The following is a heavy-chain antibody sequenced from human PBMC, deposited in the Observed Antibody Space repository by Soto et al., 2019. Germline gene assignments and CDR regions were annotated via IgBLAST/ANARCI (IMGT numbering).Heavy chain of an antibody. J-gene: IGHJ6*02. CDR2: IKQDGSGE. Sequence: GGSLRLSCAASGFTFSTYWMSWVRQAPGKGLEWVGNIKQDGSGENYVDSVKGRFTISRDNANHSLYLQMNSLRAEDPAVYYCARDRGPPRYLYYGMDVWGQGTTVTVSS. CDR3: ARDRGPPRYLYYGMDV. D-gene: IGHD3-10*01. V-gene: IGHV3-7*01. CDR1: GFTFSTYW.